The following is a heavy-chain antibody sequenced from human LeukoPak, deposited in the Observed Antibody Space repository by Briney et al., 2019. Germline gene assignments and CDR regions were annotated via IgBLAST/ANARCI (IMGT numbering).Heavy chain of an antibody. V-gene: IGHV1-18*01. Sequence: VASVKVSCKASGYTFTSYGISWVRQAPGQGLEWMGWISAYNGNTNYAQKLQGRVTMTTDTSTSTAYMELRSLRSDDTAVYYCAREDFDWHRGWFDPWGQGTLVTVSS. CDR1: GYTFTSYG. CDR3: AREDFDWHRGWFDP. J-gene: IGHJ5*02. CDR2: ISAYNGNT. D-gene: IGHD3-9*01.